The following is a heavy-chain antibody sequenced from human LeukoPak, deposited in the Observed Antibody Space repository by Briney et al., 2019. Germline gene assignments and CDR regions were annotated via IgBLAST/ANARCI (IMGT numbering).Heavy chain of an antibody. CDR2: FSGSGGST. V-gene: IGHV3-23*01. CDR3: AKDEILTVVRGATYY. D-gene: IGHD3-10*01. CDR1: GFTFSSYA. Sequence: PGGSLRLSCAASGFTFSSYAMSWVRQAPGEGLEWVSAFSGSGGSTYYADSVKGGFTISRDNSKNTLYLQMNSLRAEDTAVYYCAKDEILTVVRGATYYWGQGTLVTVSS. J-gene: IGHJ4*02.